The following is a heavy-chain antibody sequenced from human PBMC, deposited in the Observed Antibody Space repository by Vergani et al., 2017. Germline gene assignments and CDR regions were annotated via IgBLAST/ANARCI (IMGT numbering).Heavy chain of an antibody. CDR3: ARDSGCARGSPPDY. CDR2: IKQDGSEK. D-gene: IGHD1-26*01. CDR1: GFTFSSYW. V-gene: IGHV3-7*03. Sequence: EVQLVESGGGLVQPGGSLRLSCAASGFTFSSYWMSWFRQAPGKGLEGVANIKQDGSEKYYVDSVKGRFTISRDTAKNSLYLQMNSLRAEDTAVYYCARDSGCARGSPPDYWGQGTLVTVSS. J-gene: IGHJ4*02.